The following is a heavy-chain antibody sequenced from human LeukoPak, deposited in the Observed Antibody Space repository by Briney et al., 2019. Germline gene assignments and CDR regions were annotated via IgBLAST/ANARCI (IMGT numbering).Heavy chain of an antibody. J-gene: IGHJ6*02. CDR2: ISAYNDNT. V-gene: IGHV1-18*01. D-gene: IGHD4-23*01. CDR3: TTLYGGPSDYYYNMDV. CDR1: GYTFTNSG. Sequence: ASVKVSCKASGYTFTNSGISWVRQAPGQGLEWMGWISAYNDNTNYAEKLQDRVTMTTDTSTSTAYMELRSLRFDDTAVYFCTTLYGGPSDYYYNMDVWGQGTTVTVTS.